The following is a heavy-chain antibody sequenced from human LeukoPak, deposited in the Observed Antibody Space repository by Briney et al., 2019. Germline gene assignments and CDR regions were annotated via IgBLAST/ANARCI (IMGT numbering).Heavy chain of an antibody. D-gene: IGHD2-15*01. CDR2: ISGSGGST. CDR3: AKSGDIVVVVAANNYFDY. V-gene: IGHV3-23*01. CDR1: GFTFSSYA. J-gene: IGHJ4*02. Sequence: GGSLRLSCAASGFTFSSYAMSWVRRAPGKGLEWVSAISGSGGSTYYADSVKGRFTISRDNSKNTLYLQMNSLRAEDTAVYYCAKSGDIVVVVAANNYFDYWGQGTLVTVSS.